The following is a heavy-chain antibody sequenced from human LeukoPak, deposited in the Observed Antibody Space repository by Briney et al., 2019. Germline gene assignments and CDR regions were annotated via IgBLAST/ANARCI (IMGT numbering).Heavy chain of an antibody. D-gene: IGHD3-3*02. Sequence: GASVKVSCKTSGYTFTAYYLHWVRQAPGQGLEWLGWIIPNNGGTNYAQNFQGRVTMTRDTSMSTAFLQLSSLRSDDTAVYYCARSPEAFLEYFFDYWGQGTLVTVSS. CDR2: IIPNNGGT. J-gene: IGHJ4*02. CDR3: ARSPEAFLEYFFDY. V-gene: IGHV1-2*02. CDR1: GYTFTAYY.